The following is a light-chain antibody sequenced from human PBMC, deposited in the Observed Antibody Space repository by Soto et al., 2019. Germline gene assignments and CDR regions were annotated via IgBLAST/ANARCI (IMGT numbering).Light chain of an antibody. CDR1: QSISNW. Sequence: DIQMTQSPSTLSASVGDRVTITCRASQSISNWVAWYQQRPGKVPNLLIYKASSLKSGVPSRFSGSGSGTEFTLTISSLQPDDFATYYCQQYKSYSWTFGQGTKVEIK. CDR3: QQYKSYSWT. CDR2: KAS. V-gene: IGKV1-5*03. J-gene: IGKJ1*01.